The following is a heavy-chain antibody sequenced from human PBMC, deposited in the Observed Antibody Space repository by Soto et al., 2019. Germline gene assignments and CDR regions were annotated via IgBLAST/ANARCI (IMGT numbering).Heavy chain of an antibody. CDR1: GFTFSNYA. J-gene: IGHJ6*02. Sequence: VQVLESGGGLVQPGGSLRLSCAASGFTFSNYAMHWVRQAPGKGLEWVAVISYDGSNRYYTDSVKGQFTISRDNSKNTLYLQMNSLKAEDTAMFYCARGYGSYYYGLDVWGQGTMVTVSS. D-gene: IGHD4-17*01. CDR3: ARGYGSYYYGLDV. CDR2: ISYDGSNR. V-gene: IGHV3-30-3*01.